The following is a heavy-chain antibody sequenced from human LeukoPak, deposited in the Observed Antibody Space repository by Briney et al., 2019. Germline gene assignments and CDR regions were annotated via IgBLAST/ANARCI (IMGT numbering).Heavy chain of an antibody. D-gene: IGHD2-15*01. CDR3: ARLLVVLPSPPSHSFDL. CDR1: GYTFTVYF. CDR2: INPNSGGT. Sequence: ASVKVSCKASGYTFTVYFMHWVRQAPGQGFEWMGWINPNSGGTNFAQKFQGRVTLTRDTSISTVYLDLNRLRSDDTAVYCCARLLVVLPSPPSHSFDLWGQGKMVTVSS. J-gene: IGHJ3*01. V-gene: IGHV1-2*02.